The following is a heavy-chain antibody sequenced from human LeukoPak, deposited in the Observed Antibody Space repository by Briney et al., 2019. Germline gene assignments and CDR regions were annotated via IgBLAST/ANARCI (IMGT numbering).Heavy chain of an antibody. CDR2: IYYSGST. CDR1: GGSISSYY. Sequence: PSETLSLTCTVSGGSISSYYWSWIRQPPGKGLEWIGYIYYSGSTNYNPSLKSRVTISVDTSKNQFSLKLSSVTAADTAVYYCARSGGSKVTTRYFDLWGRGTLVTVSS. CDR3: ARSGGSKVTTRYFDL. J-gene: IGHJ2*01. V-gene: IGHV4-59*08. D-gene: IGHD4-17*01.